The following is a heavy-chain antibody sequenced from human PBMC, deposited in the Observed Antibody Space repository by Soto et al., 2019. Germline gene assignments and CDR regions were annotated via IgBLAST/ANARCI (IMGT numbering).Heavy chain of an antibody. D-gene: IGHD1-1*01. CDR2: ISGSGGST. V-gene: IGHV3-23*01. J-gene: IGHJ5*02. CDR3: AKDPSADWNDAADWFDP. CDR1: GFTFSSYA. Sequence: EVQLLESGGGSVQPGGSLRLSCAASGFTFSSYAMSWVRQAPGKGLEWVSAISGSGGSTYYADSVKGRFTISRDNTKNPLYLQMNSLRAEDTAVDSCAKDPSADWNDAADWFDPWGQGNLVTVSS.